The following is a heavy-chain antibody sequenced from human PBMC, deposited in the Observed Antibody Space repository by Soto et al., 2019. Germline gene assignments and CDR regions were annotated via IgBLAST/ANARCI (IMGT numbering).Heavy chain of an antibody. CDR3: ARGGAAALRGGDWFDP. D-gene: IGHD6-13*01. CDR2: INPSGGST. Sequence: QVQLVQSGAEVKKPGASVKVSCKASGYTFTSYYMHWVRQAPGQGLEWMGIINPSGGSTSYAQKFQGRVTMTRDTSTSTVYVELSSLRSEDTAVYYCARGGAAALRGGDWFDPWGQGTLVTVS. CDR1: GYTFTSYY. V-gene: IGHV1-46*01. J-gene: IGHJ5*02.